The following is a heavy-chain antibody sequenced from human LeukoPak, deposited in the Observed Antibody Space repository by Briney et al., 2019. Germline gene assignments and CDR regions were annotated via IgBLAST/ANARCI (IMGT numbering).Heavy chain of an antibody. CDR3: AKTVGREPYFDY. CDR1: GFTFSSYA. Sequence: PGGSLRLSCAASGFTFSSYAMHWVRQAPGKGLEWVAVISYDGSNKYYADSVKGRFTISRDNSKNTLYLQMNSLRAEDTAVYYCAKTVGREPYFDYWGQGTLVTVSS. D-gene: IGHD1-26*01. CDR2: ISYDGSNK. J-gene: IGHJ4*02. V-gene: IGHV3-30-3*02.